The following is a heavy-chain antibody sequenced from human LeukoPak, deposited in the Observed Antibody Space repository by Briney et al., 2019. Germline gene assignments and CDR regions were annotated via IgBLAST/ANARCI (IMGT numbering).Heavy chain of an antibody. CDR2: IHHSGST. D-gene: IGHD3-22*01. V-gene: IGHV4-4*02. J-gene: IGHJ4*02. CDR3: ARGETYSSGYYYFDY. CDR1: GDSMSSSNW. Sequence: SETLSLTCAVSGDSMSSSNWWSWVRQPPGKGLEWIGEIHHSGSTNDNPSLKSRVTISVDKSKNQFSLKLSSVTAADTAVYYCARGETYSSGYYYFDYWGQGTLVTVSS.